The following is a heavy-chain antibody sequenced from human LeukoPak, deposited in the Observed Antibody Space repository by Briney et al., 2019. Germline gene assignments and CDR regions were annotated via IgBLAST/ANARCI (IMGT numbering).Heavy chain of an antibody. Sequence: GGSLRLSCAASGFTFSRYAMSWVRQAPGKGLEWVSDITGSGDDTDYADSVKGRFTVSRDNSRNTLYLQINSLRAEDTAVYYCVKNGAYSGYDYIDYWGQGTLVTVSS. V-gene: IGHV3-23*01. D-gene: IGHD5-12*01. CDR3: VKNGAYSGYDYIDY. CDR2: ITGSGDDT. CDR1: GFTFSRYA. J-gene: IGHJ4*02.